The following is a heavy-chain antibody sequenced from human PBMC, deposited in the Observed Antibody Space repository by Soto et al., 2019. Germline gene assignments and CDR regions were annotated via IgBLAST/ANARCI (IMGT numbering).Heavy chain of an antibody. CDR2: INHSGST. V-gene: IGHV4-34*01. Sequence: PSETLSLTCAVYGGSFSGYYWSWIRQPPGKGLEWIGEINHSGSTNYNPPLKSRVTISVDTSKNQFSLKLSSVTAADTAVYYCARTGYSSGWYKAAFDIWGQGTMVTVSS. CDR3: ARTGYSSGWYKAAFDI. D-gene: IGHD6-19*01. CDR1: GGSFSGYY. J-gene: IGHJ3*02.